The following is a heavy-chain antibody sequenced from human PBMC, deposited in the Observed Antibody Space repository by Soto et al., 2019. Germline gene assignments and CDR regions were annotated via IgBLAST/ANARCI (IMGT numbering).Heavy chain of an antibody. CDR3: ASRGGYFSGGSCYGDYYYGMDV. Sequence: QVQLVQSGAEVKKPGSSVKVSCKASGGTISSYAISWVRQAPGQGLERMGGIIPIFGTANYAQKFQGRVTITAEETTSKASMQLSSLRTEDTAAYYCASRGGYFSGGSCYGDYYYGMDVRANGTTVAVSS. CDR2: IIPIFGTA. J-gene: IGHJ6*04. CDR1: GGTISSYA. V-gene: IGHV1-69*01. D-gene: IGHD2-15*01.